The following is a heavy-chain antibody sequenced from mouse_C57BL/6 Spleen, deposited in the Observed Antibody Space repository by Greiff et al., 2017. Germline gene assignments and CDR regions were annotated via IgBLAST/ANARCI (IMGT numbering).Heavy chain of an antibody. Sequence: VQLQQSGAELVRPGASVKLSCTASGFNIKDDYMHWVKQRPEQGLEWIGWIDPENGDTEYASKFQGKATITADTSSNTAYLQLSSLTSEDTAVYYCTVYGSLYAMDYWGQGTSVTVSS. D-gene: IGHD1-1*01. CDR3: TVYGSLYAMDY. CDR1: GFNIKDDY. CDR2: IDPENGDT. J-gene: IGHJ4*01. V-gene: IGHV14-4*01.